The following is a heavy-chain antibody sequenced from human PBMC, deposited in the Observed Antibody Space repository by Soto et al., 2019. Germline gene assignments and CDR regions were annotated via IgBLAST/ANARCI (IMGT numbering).Heavy chain of an antibody. D-gene: IGHD2-8*02. V-gene: IGHV3-30*18. Sequence: QVQLVESGGGVVQPGRSLRLSCSASGFIYSSCAMHWVRQVPGKGLEWLAVVSHDGTLYPYADSVKGRFIISRDNSRKMVYLQMNSLRPDDTAVYYCVKDRSDTWSFDYWGQGTLVTVSS. CDR2: VSHDGTLY. J-gene: IGHJ4*02. CDR3: VKDRSDTWSFDY. CDR1: GFIYSSCA.